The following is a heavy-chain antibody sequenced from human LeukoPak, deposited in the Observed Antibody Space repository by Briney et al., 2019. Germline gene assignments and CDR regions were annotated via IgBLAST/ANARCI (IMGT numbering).Heavy chain of an antibody. CDR3: ARGASHYDFWSGYSPRPYYYMDV. V-gene: IGHV1-69*05. J-gene: IGHJ6*03. CDR2: IIPIFGTA. CDR1: GGTFSSYA. D-gene: IGHD3-3*01. Sequence: SVKVSCKASGGTFSSYAISWVRQAPGQGLEWMGGIIPIFGTANYAQKFQGRVTIPTDESTSTAYMELSSLRSEDTAVYYCARGASHYDFWSGYSPRPYYYMDVWGKGTTVTVSS.